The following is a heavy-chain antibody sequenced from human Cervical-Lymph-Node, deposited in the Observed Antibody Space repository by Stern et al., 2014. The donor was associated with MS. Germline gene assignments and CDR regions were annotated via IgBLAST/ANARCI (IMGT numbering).Heavy chain of an antibody. D-gene: IGHD3-22*01. J-gene: IGHJ6*02. Sequence: QVQLQESGPGLVKPSQTLSLTCTVSGGSISSGSYYWSWIRQPAGKGLEWIGRIYTSGSTNYNPSLTSRVTISVEPSQNQFSLQLSSVTAADTAVYYCARSDSYYYYGMDVWGQGTTVTVSS. CDR3: ARSDSYYYYGMDV. V-gene: IGHV4-61*02. CDR1: GGSISSGSYY. CDR2: IYTSGST.